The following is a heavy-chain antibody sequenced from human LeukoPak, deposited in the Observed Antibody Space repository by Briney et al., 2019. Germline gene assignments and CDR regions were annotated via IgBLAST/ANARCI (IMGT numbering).Heavy chain of an antibody. D-gene: IGHD3-22*01. Sequence: ASVKVSCKASGGTFSSYAISWVRQAPGQGLEWMGGIIPIFGTANFAQKFQGRVTITADESTSTAYMELSSLRSEDTAVYYCAAPRTYYNDSSGYFDYWGQGTLVTVSS. V-gene: IGHV1-69*13. CDR1: GGTFSSYA. CDR3: AAPRTYYNDSSGYFDY. CDR2: IIPIFGTA. J-gene: IGHJ4*02.